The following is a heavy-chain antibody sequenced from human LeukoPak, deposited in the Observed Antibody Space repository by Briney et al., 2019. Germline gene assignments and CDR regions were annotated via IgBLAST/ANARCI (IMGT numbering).Heavy chain of an antibody. J-gene: IGHJ4*02. CDR3: ARSREYYYDSSGYLGY. V-gene: IGHV3-21*01. CDR1: GFTFSSYS. Sequence: GGSLRLSCAASGFTFSSYSMNWVRQAPGKGLEWVSSISSSSSYIYYADSVKGRFTISRDNAKNSLYLQMNSLRAEDTAVYYCARSREYYYDSSGYLGYWGQGTLVTVSS. D-gene: IGHD3-22*01. CDR2: ISSSSSYI.